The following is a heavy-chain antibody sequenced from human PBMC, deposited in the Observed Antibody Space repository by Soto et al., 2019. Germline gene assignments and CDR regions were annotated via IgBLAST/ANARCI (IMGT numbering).Heavy chain of an antibody. CDR1: GGSISSYY. Sequence: PSETLSLTCTVSGGSISSYYWSWIRQPPGKGLEWIGYIYYSGSTDYDPSLKSRVTISVDTSKNQFSLKLSSVTAADTAVYYCARGLLWFGELNNYYYYGMDVWGQGTTVTVSS. V-gene: IGHV4-59*01. CDR2: IYYSGST. J-gene: IGHJ6*02. CDR3: ARGLLWFGELNNYYYYGMDV. D-gene: IGHD3-10*01.